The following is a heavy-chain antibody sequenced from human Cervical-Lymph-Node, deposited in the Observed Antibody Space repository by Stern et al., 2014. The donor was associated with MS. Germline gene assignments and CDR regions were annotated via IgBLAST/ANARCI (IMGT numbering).Heavy chain of an antibody. D-gene: IGHD5-18*01. V-gene: IGHV1-46*03. Sequence: QDQLVQSGAEVKKPGASVKVSCKASGYTFTSYQMHWGRQAPGQGLEWMGKINPRGGGTSYAQKFQGRVTMTRDASTSTVYMELSSLRSEDTAVYYCARRGYTYGFDYWGQGTLVTVSS. CDR2: INPRGGGT. CDR1: GYTFTSYQ. CDR3: ARRGYTYGFDY. J-gene: IGHJ4*02.